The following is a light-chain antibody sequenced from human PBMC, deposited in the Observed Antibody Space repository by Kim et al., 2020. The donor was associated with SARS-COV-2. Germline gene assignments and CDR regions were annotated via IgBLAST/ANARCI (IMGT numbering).Light chain of an antibody. CDR3: NSRDSSADHLV. J-gene: IGLJ3*02. CDR2: GKH. V-gene: IGLV3-19*01. CDR1: SLRSYY. Sequence: SSELTQDPAVSVALGQTVSITCQGDSLRSYYASWYQQRPGQAPILVMYGKHNRPSGIPDRFSGSSSGNTASLTITGAQAEDEADYYCNSRDSSADHLVFGGGTQLTVL.